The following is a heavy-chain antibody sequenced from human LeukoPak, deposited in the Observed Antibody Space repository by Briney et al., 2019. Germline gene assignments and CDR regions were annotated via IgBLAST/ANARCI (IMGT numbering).Heavy chain of an antibody. Sequence: KASETLSLTCAVYGGSFSGYYWSWIRQPPGKGLEWIGEINHSGSTNYNPSLESRVTISVDTSKNQFSLKLSSVTAADTAVYYCARAWDYWGQGTLVTVSS. J-gene: IGHJ4*02. CDR3: ARAWDY. CDR1: GGSFSGYY. V-gene: IGHV4-34*01. CDR2: INHSGST.